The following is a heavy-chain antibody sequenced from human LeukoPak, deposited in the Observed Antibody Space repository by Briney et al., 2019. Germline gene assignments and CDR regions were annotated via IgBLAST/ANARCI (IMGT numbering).Heavy chain of an antibody. CDR2: TYYRSKWYN. V-gene: IGHV6-1*01. Sequence: QTLSLTCAISGDSVPSNSAAWNWIPQSPSRGLEWLGRTYYRSKWYNDYAVSVKSRITINPDTSKNQFSLQLNSMTPEDTAVYYCAREDCSSTSCYLTAEFDYWGQGTLVTVSS. CDR3: AREDCSSTSCYLTAEFDY. CDR1: GDSVPSNSAA. J-gene: IGHJ4*02. D-gene: IGHD2-2*01.